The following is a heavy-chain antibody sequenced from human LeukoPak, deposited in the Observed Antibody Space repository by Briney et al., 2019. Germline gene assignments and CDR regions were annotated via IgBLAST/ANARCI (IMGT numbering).Heavy chain of an antibody. CDR1: GASLARDMYH. Sequence: SETLSLTCTVSGASLARDMYHWGWVRQSPGKGLEWLGTIYYDGSTFYSPSFKSRVTISINASKKQLSLNLASVTAADTAVYYCARRGDAWQILYSFDVWGQGTAVIVSS. CDR3: ARRGDAWQILYSFDV. CDR2: IYYDGST. J-gene: IGHJ3*01. D-gene: IGHD2-15*01. V-gene: IGHV4-39*01.